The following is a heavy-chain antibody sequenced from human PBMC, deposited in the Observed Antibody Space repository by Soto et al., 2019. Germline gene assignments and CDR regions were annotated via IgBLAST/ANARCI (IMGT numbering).Heavy chain of an antibody. CDR1: GGSINVFY. V-gene: IGHV4-59*01. J-gene: IGHJ4*01. CDR2: GLRHEFV. Sequence: SGTLSLTCTFSGGSINVFYLSWTRQPPGKGLEWIGYGLRHEFVGTNPSLTNRVTISVDMSKRQFSLRLNSVTAADTAVYYCVAGPDHAKSAYWGQGTLVTVSS. CDR3: VAGPDHAKSAY.